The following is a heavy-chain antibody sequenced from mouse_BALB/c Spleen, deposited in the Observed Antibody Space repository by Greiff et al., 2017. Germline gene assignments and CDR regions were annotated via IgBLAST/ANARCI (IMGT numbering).Heavy chain of an antibody. J-gene: IGHJ2*01. CDR1: GYSITSGYY. CDR2: ISYDGSN. V-gene: IGHV3-6*02. Sequence: EVKLLESGPGLVKPSQSLSLTCSVTGYSITSGYYWNWIRQFPGNKLEWMGYISYDGSNNYNPSLKNRISITRDTSKNQFFLKLNSVTTEDTATYYCATWATTAYYFDYWGQGTTLTVSS. D-gene: IGHD1-2*01. CDR3: ATWATTAYYFDY.